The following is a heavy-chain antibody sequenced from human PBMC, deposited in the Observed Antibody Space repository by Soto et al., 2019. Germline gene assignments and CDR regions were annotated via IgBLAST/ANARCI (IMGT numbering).Heavy chain of an antibody. CDR3: ARDDFYKSGVNDVFDI. J-gene: IGHJ3*02. D-gene: IGHD2-15*01. Sequence: GGSLRLSCAASGFMFDNYWLSWVRQAPGKGLEWVANIKQDGSEKFYVDSVKGRFTISRDNAKNSLYLQMNSLRAEDTAVYYCARDDFYKSGVNDVFDIRGQGTMVPVTS. CDR2: IKQDGSEK. CDR1: GFMFDNYW. V-gene: IGHV3-7*05.